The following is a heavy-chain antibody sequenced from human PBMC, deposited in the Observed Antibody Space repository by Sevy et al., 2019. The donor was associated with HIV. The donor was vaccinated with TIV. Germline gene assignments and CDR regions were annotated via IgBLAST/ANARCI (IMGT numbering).Heavy chain of an antibody. Sequence: GGSLRLSCAASGFNIRTHWMLWVRQAPGKGLEWVANINEDGSTKYYLDSVKGRLTISRDNAENSVFLQMNSLRVEDTTVYYCVRALLKADSLWGQGTLVTVSS. V-gene: IGHV3-7*01. J-gene: IGHJ4*02. CDR1: GFNIRTHW. D-gene: IGHD1-26*01. CDR3: VRALLKADSL. CDR2: INEDGSTK.